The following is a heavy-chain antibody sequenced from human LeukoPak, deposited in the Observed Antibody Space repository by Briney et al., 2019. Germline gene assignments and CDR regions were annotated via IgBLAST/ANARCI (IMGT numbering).Heavy chain of an antibody. J-gene: IGHJ4*02. D-gene: IGHD3-10*01. Sequence: ASVKVSCKASGYTFTSFYMHWVRQAPGQGLEWMGIINPRGGSATSAQKFQGRVTLTRDTSTSTVYMELSSLRSEDTAVYYCARDYHGSGSLTTFDYWGQGTLVTVSS. CDR1: GYTFTSFY. CDR3: ARDYHGSGSLTTFDY. CDR2: INPRGGSA. V-gene: IGHV1-46*01.